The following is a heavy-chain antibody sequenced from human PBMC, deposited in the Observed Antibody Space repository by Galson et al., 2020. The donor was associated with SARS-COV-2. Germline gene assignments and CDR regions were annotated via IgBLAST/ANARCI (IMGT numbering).Heavy chain of an antibody. D-gene: IGHD3-3*01. V-gene: IGHV3-7*03. CDR2: IKQDGSEK. CDR3: ARVNYDFWSGYGYYYYYMDV. CDR1: GFTFSSYW. J-gene: IGHJ6*03. Sequence: GGSLRLSCAASGFTFSSYWMSWVRQAPGKGPEWVANIKQDGSEKYNVDSVKGRFTISRDNAKNSLYLQMNSLRAEDTAVYYCARVNYDFWSGYGYYYYYMDVWGKGTTVTVSS.